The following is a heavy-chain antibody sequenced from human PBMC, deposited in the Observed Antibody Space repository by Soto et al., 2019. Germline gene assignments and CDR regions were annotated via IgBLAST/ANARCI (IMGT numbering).Heavy chain of an antibody. V-gene: IGHV3-30-3*01. D-gene: IGHD1-26*01. CDR3: ARDKWELALLADY. CDR1: GFTFSSYA. Sequence: QVQLVESGGGVVQPGRSLRLSCAASGFTFSSYAMHWVRQAPGKGLEWVAVISYDGSNKYYADSVKGRFTISRDNSKNTLYLQMNSLRDEDTAVYYCARDKWELALLADYWGQGTLVTVSS. J-gene: IGHJ4*02. CDR2: ISYDGSNK.